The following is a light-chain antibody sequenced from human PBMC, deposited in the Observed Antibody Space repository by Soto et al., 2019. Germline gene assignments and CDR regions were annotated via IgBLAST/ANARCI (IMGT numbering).Light chain of an antibody. CDR3: QQYQSYWT. CDR2: KAS. V-gene: IGKV1-5*03. CDR1: QSISSW. J-gene: IGKJ1*01. Sequence: DIQMTQSPSTLSASVGDRVTITCRASQSISSWLAWYQQKPGKAPNLLIYKASSLQSGVPSRFSGSGSGTEFTLTISSLQADDFATYYCQQYQSYWTFGQGTKVEIK.